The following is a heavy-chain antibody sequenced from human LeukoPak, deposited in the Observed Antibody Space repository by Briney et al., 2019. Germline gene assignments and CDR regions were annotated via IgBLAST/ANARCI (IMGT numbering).Heavy chain of an antibody. CDR3: AREYHDILTSYFYFDY. Sequence: PSETLSLTCTVSGGSISSYYWSWIRQPPGKGLEWIGYIYYSGSTNYNPSLKGRVTISVDTSKNQFSLKLSSVTAADTAVYYCAREYHDILTSYFYFDYWGQGTLVTVSS. D-gene: IGHD3-9*01. CDR1: GGSISSYY. V-gene: IGHV4-59*01. J-gene: IGHJ4*02. CDR2: IYYSGST.